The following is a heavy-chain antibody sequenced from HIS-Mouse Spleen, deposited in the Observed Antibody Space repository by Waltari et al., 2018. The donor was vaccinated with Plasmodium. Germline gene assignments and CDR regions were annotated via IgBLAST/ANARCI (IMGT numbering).Heavy chain of an antibody. CDR3: ARDLRLGALPWYFDL. Sequence: QLQLQESGPGLVKPSETLSLTCTVSGCSISSSSYYWGWIRQPPGEGLEWIGSIYYRGSTYYNPALKSRVTISVDTSKNQFSLKLSSVTAADTAVYYWARDLRLGALPWYFDLWGRGTLVTVSS. D-gene: IGHD6-25*01. V-gene: IGHV4-39*07. J-gene: IGHJ2*01. CDR2: IYYRGST. CDR1: GCSISSSSYY.